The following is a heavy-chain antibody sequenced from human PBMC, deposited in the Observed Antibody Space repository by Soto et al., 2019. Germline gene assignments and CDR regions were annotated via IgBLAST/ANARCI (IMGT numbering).Heavy chain of an antibody. V-gene: IGHV3-66*01. Sequence: GGSLRLSCTASGFIVSTSYMSWVRQAPGKGLEWVSIIYNDGSTYYADSVKGRFTISRDDSKNTLYLQIVSLRAEDTAVYYCARDSYTRYWGQGTLVTVSS. CDR2: IYNDGST. J-gene: IGHJ4*02. CDR1: GFIVSTSY. D-gene: IGHD4-4*01. CDR3: ARDSYTRY.